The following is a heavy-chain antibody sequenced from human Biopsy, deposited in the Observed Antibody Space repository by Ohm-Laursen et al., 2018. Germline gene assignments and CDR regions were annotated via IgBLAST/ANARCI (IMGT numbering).Heavy chain of an antibody. D-gene: IGHD3-22*01. J-gene: IGHJ6*02. CDR3: VRGVDYYDPYHYYALDV. CDR2: INHSGRT. CDR1: GEPFNGYY. Sequence: SETLSLTCAVYGEPFNGYYWSWIRQTPGKGLEWIGEINHSGRTNYNPSLKSRVTISVDTSKNQFSLKVRSVTAADTAVYYCVRGVDYYDPYHYYALDVWGQGTTVTGSS. V-gene: IGHV4-34*01.